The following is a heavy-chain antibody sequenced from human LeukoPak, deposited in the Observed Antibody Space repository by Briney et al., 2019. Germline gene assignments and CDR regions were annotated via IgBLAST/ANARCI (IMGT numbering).Heavy chain of an antibody. J-gene: IGHJ4*02. D-gene: IGHD2-15*01. V-gene: IGHV1-18*01. Sequence: ASVKVSCKASGYTFTSYGISWVRQAPGQGLEWMGWISAYNGNTDYAQKLQGRVTMTTDTSTSTAYMELRSLRSDDTAVYYCAREGYCSGGSCYSADWGQGTLVTVSS. CDR3: AREGYCSGGSCYSAD. CDR1: GYTFTSYG. CDR2: ISAYNGNT.